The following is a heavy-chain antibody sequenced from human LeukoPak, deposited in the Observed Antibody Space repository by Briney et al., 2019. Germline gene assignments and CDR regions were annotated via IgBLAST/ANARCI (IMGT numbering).Heavy chain of an antibody. CDR3: ARATYSTDAFDI. V-gene: IGHV3-21*01. CDR2: ISSSSSYI. J-gene: IGHJ3*02. Sequence: KSGGSLRLSCAASGFTFSSYSMNWVRQAPGEGLEWVSSISSSSSYIYYADSVKGRFTISRDNAKNSLYLQMNSLRAEDTAVYYCARATYSTDAFDIWGQGTMVTVSS. D-gene: IGHD6-13*01. CDR1: GFTFSSYS.